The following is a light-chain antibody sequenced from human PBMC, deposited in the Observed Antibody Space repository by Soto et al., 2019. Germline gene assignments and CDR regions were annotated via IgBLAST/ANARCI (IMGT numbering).Light chain of an antibody. CDR1: SRDVGGYNY. V-gene: IGLV2-8*01. CDR2: DVS. CDR3: SSYAGSNMVV. Sequence: QSVLTQPPSASGSPGQSVTISCTGTSRDVGGYNYVSWYQQHPGKAPKLMIYDVSKRPSGVPDRFSGSKSGNTASLTVSGLQAEDEADYYCSSYAGSNMVVFGGGTKLTVL. J-gene: IGLJ2*01.